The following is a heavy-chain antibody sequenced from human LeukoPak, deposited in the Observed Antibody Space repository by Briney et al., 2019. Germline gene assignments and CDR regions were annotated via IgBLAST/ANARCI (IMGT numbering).Heavy chain of an antibody. CDR3: VNMVRVGNAFDI. D-gene: IGHD3-10*01. J-gene: IGHJ3*02. Sequence: PGGSLRLSCAASGFTFSDYYMSWIRQAPGKGLEWVSYISSSGSTIYYADSVKGRFTISRDNAKNSLYLQMNSLRAEDTAVYYCVNMVRVGNAFDIWGQGTMVTVSS. CDR2: ISSSGSTI. V-gene: IGHV3-11*04. CDR1: GFTFSDYY.